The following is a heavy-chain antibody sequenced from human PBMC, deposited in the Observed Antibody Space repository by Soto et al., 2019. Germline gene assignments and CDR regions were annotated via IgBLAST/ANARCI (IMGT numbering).Heavy chain of an antibody. CDR3: ARDCSGGSCTDY. CDR1: GFTFSSYS. Sequence: EVQLVESGGGLVKPGGSLRLSCAASGFTFSSYSMNWVRQAPGKGLEWVSSISSSSSYIYYADSVKGRFTISRDNAKNSLYLQMNSLRAEDTAVYYCARDCSGGSCTDYWGQRTLVTVSS. D-gene: IGHD2-15*01. CDR2: ISSSSSYI. J-gene: IGHJ4*02. V-gene: IGHV3-21*01.